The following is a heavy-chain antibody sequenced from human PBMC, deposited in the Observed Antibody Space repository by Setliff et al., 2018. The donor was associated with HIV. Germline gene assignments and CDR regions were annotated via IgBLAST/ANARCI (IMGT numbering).Heavy chain of an antibody. J-gene: IGHJ4*02. CDR1: GYRFTSYW. D-gene: IGHD6-19*01. V-gene: IGHV5-51*01. Sequence: GESLKISCKGSGYRFTSYWIAWVRQMPGKGLEWMGIIYPGDSDTTYSPSFQGHVTISADKSISTAFLQWSSLKASDTAMYYCATTAYSSGWYTYWGQGTLVTVSS. CDR3: ATTAYSSGWYTY. CDR2: IYPGDSDT.